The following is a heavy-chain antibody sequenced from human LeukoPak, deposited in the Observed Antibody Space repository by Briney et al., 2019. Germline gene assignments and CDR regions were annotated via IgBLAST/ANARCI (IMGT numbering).Heavy chain of an antibody. J-gene: IGHJ4*02. CDR3: ARHRGRLLLFRGPFDY. CDR1: GFTFSPYS. V-gene: IGHV3-21*01. D-gene: IGHD2-21*02. CDR2: ISSSIMYK. Sequence: PGGSLRLSCAASGFTFSPYSMNWVRQAPGKGLEWVSSISSSIMYKDYADSVKGRFTISRDNAQNSLYLQMNSLRAEDTAVYYCARHRGRLLLFRGPFDYWGQGTLVTVSS.